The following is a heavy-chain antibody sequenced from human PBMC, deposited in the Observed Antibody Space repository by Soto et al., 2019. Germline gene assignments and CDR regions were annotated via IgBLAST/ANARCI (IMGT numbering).Heavy chain of an antibody. D-gene: IGHD2-2*01. V-gene: IGHV1-46*03. CDR2: INPSGGSI. Sequence: ASVKVSCKASGYTFTTYYIHWVRQAPGQGLEWMGIINPSGGSISYAQKFQGRVTMTRDTSTSTVYMELSSLRSEDSAVYYCATKGYCSSTSCPPPYYYYYMDVWGKGTTVTVSS. J-gene: IGHJ6*03. CDR3: ATKGYCSSTSCPPPYYYYYMDV. CDR1: GYTFTTYY.